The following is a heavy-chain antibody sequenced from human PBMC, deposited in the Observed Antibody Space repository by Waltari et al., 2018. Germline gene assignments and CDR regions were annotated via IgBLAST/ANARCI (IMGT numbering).Heavy chain of an antibody. Sequence: QLQLQESGPGLVKPSGTLSLTCAVSGGSISSSNWWSWVRQPPGKGLEWIGEIYHSGSTNYTPSLKSLVTTSVDKSKNQFSLKLSSVTAADTAVYYCARAGLWYRRWFDPWGQGTLVTVSS. CDR1: GGSISSSNW. CDR2: IYHSGST. J-gene: IGHJ5*02. D-gene: IGHD5-18*01. V-gene: IGHV4-4*02. CDR3: ARAGLWYRRWFDP.